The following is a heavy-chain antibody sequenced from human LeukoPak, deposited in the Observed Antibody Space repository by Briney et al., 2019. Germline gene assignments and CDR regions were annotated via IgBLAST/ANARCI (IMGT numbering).Heavy chain of an antibody. J-gene: IGHJ3*02. CDR3: ARGLAVVPAATFDI. Sequence: ASVKVSCKASGYTFTSHGISWVRQAPGQGLEWMGWISGYNGNTNYAQKLQGRVTMTTDTSTSTAYMEVRSLRSDDTAVYYCARGLAVVPAATFDIWGQGTMVTVSS. D-gene: IGHD2-2*01. CDR1: GYTFTSHG. V-gene: IGHV1-18*01. CDR2: ISGYNGNT.